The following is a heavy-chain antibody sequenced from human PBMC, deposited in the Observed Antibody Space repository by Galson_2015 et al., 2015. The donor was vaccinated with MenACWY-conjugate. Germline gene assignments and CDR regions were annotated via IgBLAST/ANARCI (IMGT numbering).Heavy chain of an antibody. D-gene: IGHD3-22*01. CDR3: ARVKRDYYDSSGYYSAGQGAFDI. J-gene: IGHJ3*02. Sequence: SLRLSCAASGFTFSSYSMNWVRQASGKGLEWVSYISSSSSTIYYADSVKGRFTISRDNAKNSLYLQMNSLRDEDTAVYYCARVKRDYYDSSGYYSAGQGAFDIWGQGTMVTVSS. CDR2: ISSSSSTI. V-gene: IGHV3-48*02. CDR1: GFTFSSYS.